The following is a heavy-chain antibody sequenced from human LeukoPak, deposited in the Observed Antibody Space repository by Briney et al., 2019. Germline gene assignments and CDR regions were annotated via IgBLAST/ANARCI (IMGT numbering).Heavy chain of an antibody. Sequence: PGGSLRLSCAASGFTFSSYEMNWVRQAPGKGLEWVSAISGSPGSTYYADSVKGRFTISRDNSKNTLYLQMNSLRAEDTAVYYCAKDYGELRPYYFDYWGQGTLVTVSS. CDR2: ISGSPGST. CDR1: GFTFSSYE. CDR3: AKDYGELRPYYFDY. V-gene: IGHV3-23*01. J-gene: IGHJ4*02. D-gene: IGHD4-17*01.